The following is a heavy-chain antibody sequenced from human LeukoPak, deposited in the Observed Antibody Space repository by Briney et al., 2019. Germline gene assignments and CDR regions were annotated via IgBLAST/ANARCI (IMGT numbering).Heavy chain of an antibody. CDR3: ARDLLPLGHCSGGSCYFDY. Sequence: PGVPLRLSCEASGVTLRSYDMHWVRQAPGKGLEWVAVISYDGSNKYYADSVKGRFTISRDNSRDTVYLQMNSLRAEDTAVYYCARDLLPLGHCSGGSCYFDYWGQGTLVTVSS. D-gene: IGHD2-15*01. V-gene: IGHV3-30-3*01. J-gene: IGHJ4*02. CDR1: GVTLRSYD. CDR2: ISYDGSNK.